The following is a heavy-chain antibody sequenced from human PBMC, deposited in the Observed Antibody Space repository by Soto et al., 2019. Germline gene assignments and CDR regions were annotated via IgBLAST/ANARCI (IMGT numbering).Heavy chain of an antibody. CDR1: GFTFSDYY. Sequence: GGSLRLSCAASGFTFSDYYMSWIRQAPGKGLEWVSYISSSGSTIYYADSVKGRFTISRDNAKNSLYLQMNSLRAEDTAVYYCARERPEIVIAARSLPPDYWGQGTLVTVSS. CDR3: ARERPEIVIAARSLPPDY. D-gene: IGHD6-6*01. J-gene: IGHJ4*02. CDR2: ISSSGSTI. V-gene: IGHV3-11*01.